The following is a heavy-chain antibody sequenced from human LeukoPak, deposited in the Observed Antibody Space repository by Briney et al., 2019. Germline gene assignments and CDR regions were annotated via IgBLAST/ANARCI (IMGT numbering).Heavy chain of an antibody. CDR2: ISGSGGST. D-gene: IGHD3-10*01. CDR1: GFTFSSYA. V-gene: IGHV3-23*01. J-gene: IGHJ4*02. Sequence: PGGSLRLSCGASGFTFSSYAMSWVRQAPGKGLEWVSAISGSGGSTYYADSVKGRFTISRDNSKNTLYLQMNSLRAEDTAVYYCAKDRPFIATGSYYFDYWGQGTLVTVSS. CDR3: AKDRPFIATGSYYFDY.